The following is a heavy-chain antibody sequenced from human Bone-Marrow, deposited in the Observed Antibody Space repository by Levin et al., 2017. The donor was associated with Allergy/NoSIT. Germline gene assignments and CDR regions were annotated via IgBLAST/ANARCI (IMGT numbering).Heavy chain of an antibody. J-gene: IGHJ4*02. V-gene: IGHV3-48*03. CDR3: ARDPGRSLKHSSGYHGSFDY. Sequence: GESLKISCAASGFTFSSYEMNWVRQAPGKGLEWVSYISSSGSTIYYADSVKGRFTISRDNAKNSLYLQMNSLRAEDTAVYYCARDPGRSLKHSSGYHGSFDYWGQGTLVTVSS. D-gene: IGHD6-19*01. CDR2: ISSSGSTI. CDR1: GFTFSSYE.